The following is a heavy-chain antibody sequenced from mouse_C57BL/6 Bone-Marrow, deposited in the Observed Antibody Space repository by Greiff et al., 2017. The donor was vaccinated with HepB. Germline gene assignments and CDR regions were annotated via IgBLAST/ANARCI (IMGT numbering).Heavy chain of an antibody. V-gene: IGHV1-26*01. D-gene: IGHD1-1*01. CDR2: INPNNGGT. J-gene: IGHJ2*01. CDR3: ARGGLLRYGDY. CDR1: GYTFTDYY. Sequence: EVQLQQSGPELVKPGASVKISCKASGYTFTDYYMNWVKQSHGKSLEWIGDINPNNGGTSYNQKFKGKATLTVDKSSSTAYMELRSLTSEDSAVYYCARGGLLRYGDYWGQGTTLTVSS.